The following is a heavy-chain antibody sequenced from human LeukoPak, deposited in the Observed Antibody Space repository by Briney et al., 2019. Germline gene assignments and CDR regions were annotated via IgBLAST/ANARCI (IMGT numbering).Heavy chain of an antibody. D-gene: IGHD2-2*01. Sequence: PGGSLRLSCAPSGFTVTSNYMSWVRQAPGKGLEWVSVIYSGGSTYYADSVKGRFTISRDNSKNTLYLQMNSLRAEDTAVYYCARHLPAAPYYFDYWGQGTLVTVSS. J-gene: IGHJ4*02. V-gene: IGHV3-53*01. CDR2: IYSGGST. CDR3: ARHLPAAPYYFDY. CDR1: GFTVTSNY.